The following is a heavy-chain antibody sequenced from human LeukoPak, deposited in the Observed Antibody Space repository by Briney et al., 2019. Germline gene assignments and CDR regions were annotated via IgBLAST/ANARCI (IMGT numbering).Heavy chain of an antibody. Sequence: SGTLSLTCAVSGDSISSTNWWNWVRQPPGKGLEWIGEIDHRGNTNYNPSLKSRVTISVDRSKNQFSLQLISVTAADTAVYYCARGYGPGYWGRGTLVTVSA. CDR2: IDHRGNT. CDR3: ARGYGPGY. D-gene: IGHD4-17*01. J-gene: IGHJ1*01. V-gene: IGHV4-4*02. CDR1: GDSISSTNW.